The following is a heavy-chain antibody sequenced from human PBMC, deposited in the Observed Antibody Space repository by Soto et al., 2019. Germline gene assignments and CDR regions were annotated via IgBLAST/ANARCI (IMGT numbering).Heavy chain of an antibody. CDR1: GGSFSGYY. CDR3: ARSRARYSYYGMDV. V-gene: IGHV4-34*01. Sequence: TETLSLTCAVYGGSFSGYYWSWIRQPPGKGLEWIGEINHSGSTNYNPSLKSRVTISVDTSKNQFSLKLSSVTAADTAVYYCARSRARYSYYGMDVWGQGTTVTVSS. J-gene: IGHJ6*02. D-gene: IGHD5-18*01. CDR2: INHSGST.